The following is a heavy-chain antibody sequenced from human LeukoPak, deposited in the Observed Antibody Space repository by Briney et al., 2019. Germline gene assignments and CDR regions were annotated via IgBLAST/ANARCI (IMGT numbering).Heavy chain of an antibody. CDR1: GYTFTGYY. Sequence: ASVTVSCKASGYTFTGYYMHWVRQAPGQGLEWMGWINPNSGGTNYAQKFQGRVTMTRDTSISTAYMELSRLRSDDTAVYYCARDSYRLRFYFDYWGQGTLVTVSS. V-gene: IGHV1-2*02. D-gene: IGHD4-17*01. CDR3: ARDSYRLRFYFDY. J-gene: IGHJ4*02. CDR2: INPNSGGT.